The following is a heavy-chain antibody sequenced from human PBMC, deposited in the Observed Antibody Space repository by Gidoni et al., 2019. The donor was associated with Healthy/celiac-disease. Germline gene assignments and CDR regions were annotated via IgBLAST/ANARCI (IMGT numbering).Heavy chain of an antibody. Sequence: QVQLVESGGGVVQPGRSLSLSCAASGFTFSSYAMHWVRQAPGKGLEWVAVISYDGSNKYYADSVKGRFTISRDNSKNTLYLQMNSLRAEDTAVYYCARAAGGSYRGPFDYWGQGTLVTVSS. CDR3: ARAAGGSYRGPFDY. CDR2: ISYDGSNK. D-gene: IGHD1-26*01. CDR1: GFTFSSYA. V-gene: IGHV3-30-3*01. J-gene: IGHJ4*02.